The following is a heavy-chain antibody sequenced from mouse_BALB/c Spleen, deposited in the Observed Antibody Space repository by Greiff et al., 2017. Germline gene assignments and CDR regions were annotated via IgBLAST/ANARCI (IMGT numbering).Heavy chain of an antibody. CDR3: ARGGGPDGFAY. V-gene: IGHV3-2*02. CDR2: ISYSGST. D-gene: IGHD1-1*02. J-gene: IGHJ3*01. Sequence: EVQLKESGPGLVKPSQSLSLTCTVTGYSITSDYAWNWIRQFPGNKLEWMGYISYSGSTSYNPSLKSRISITRDTSKNQFFLQLNSVTTEDTATYYCARGGGPDGFAYWGQGTLVTVSA. CDR1: GYSITSDYA.